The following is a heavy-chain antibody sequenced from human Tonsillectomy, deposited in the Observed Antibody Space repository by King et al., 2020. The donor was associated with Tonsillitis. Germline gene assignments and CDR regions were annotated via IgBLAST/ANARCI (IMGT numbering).Heavy chain of an antibody. J-gene: IGHJ3*01. Sequence: VQLVESGGGVVQPGRSLRLSCAASGFSFNNYGMHWVRQPPGKGLEWVAVIWYDGSSIFYAGSVKGRFTISRDNSKNTLYLQMNSLRAEDTAVYYCAREKHQQSNITIFGVGAFDFWGQGTMVTVSS. D-gene: IGHD3-3*01. CDR1: GFSFNNYG. CDR2: IWYDGSSI. CDR3: AREKHQQSNITIFGVGAFDF. V-gene: IGHV3-33*08.